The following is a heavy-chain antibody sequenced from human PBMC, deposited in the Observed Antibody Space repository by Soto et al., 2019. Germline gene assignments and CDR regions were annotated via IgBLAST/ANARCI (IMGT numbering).Heavy chain of an antibody. CDR3: ARGSATDVAY. CDR2: IIPYLGVI. J-gene: IGHJ4*02. V-gene: IGHV1-69*02. CDR1: GGSFSKYS. Sequence: QVPLVQSGAEVKKPGSSVKVSCKASGGSFSKYSISWIRQAPGQGLEWMGRIIPYLGVITYAQKFKGRVTISADEFTGTGHMALNSLGSEDTATSFCARGSATDVAYWGQGSLITVS. D-gene: IGHD2-15*01.